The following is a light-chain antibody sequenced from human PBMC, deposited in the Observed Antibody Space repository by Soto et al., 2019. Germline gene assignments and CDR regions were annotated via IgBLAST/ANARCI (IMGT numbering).Light chain of an antibody. CDR1: QGISSF. J-gene: IGKJ4*01. CDR2: GAS. V-gene: IGKV1-9*01. CDR3: QQLKTYPVI. Sequence: DIQLTQSPSSLSAAVGDRVTITCRASQGISSFLAWFQQKPGKAPKLLIYGASALQSGIPSRFSGSGSGTEFTLTIGSLQPEDFATYYCQQLKTYPVIFGGGTKVEIK.